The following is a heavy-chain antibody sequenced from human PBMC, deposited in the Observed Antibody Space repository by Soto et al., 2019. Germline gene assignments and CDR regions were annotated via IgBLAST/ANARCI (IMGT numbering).Heavy chain of an antibody. CDR3: ARDPGYSYGYN. V-gene: IGHV1-3*01. Sequence: QVQLVQSGAEVKKPGASVKVSCKASGYTFTSYAMQWVRQAPGQRLEWMGWINAGNGNTKYSQTFQGRVTITRDTSASTAYMELSSLRSEDTAVYYCARDPGYSYGYNWGQGALVTVSS. D-gene: IGHD5-18*01. CDR1: GYTFTSYA. CDR2: INAGNGNT. J-gene: IGHJ4*02.